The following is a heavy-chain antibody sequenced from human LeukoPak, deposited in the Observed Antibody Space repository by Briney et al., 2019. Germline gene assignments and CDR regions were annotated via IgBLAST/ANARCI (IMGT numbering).Heavy chain of an antibody. CDR2: ISSSSGAI. D-gene: IGHD6-13*01. V-gene: IGHV3-48*01. Sequence: GGPLRLSCASSGFPFSSYSMNWVRQAPGKGLEWVSYISSSSGAIYYADSVKGRFTISRDNAKNSLFLQMNSLRAEDTAVYYCAREGSSWSPYFDNTGQRTLVTASS. CDR1: GFPFSSYS. J-gene: IGHJ4*02. CDR3: AREGSSWSPYFDN.